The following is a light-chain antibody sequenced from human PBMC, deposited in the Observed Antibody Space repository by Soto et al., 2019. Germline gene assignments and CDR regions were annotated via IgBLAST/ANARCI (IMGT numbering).Light chain of an antibody. CDR2: LNSDGSH. CDR1: SGHNSYA. CDR3: QTWSTDIRV. Sequence: QLVLTQPPSASASLGASVKLTCTLSSGHNSYAIAWQQQQPEKGPRYLMKLNSDGSHSKGDGIPDRFSGSSSGAERYLTISSLQSEDEADYYCQTWSTDIRVFGGGTKLTVL. V-gene: IGLV4-69*01. J-gene: IGLJ3*02.